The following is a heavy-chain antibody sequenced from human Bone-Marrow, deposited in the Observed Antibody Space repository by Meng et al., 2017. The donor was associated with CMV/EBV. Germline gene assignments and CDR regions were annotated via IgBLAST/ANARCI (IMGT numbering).Heavy chain of an antibody. Sequence: SETLSLTCTVSGGSVSSGSYYWSWIRQPPGKGLEWIGYIFYSGSTNYNPSLESRVTMSVDTSRNQFSLRLTSVTAADTAIYYCARSLVHNDVWSDKDRPFDPWGQGTLVTVSS. CDR1: GGSVSSGSYY. D-gene: IGHD3-3*01. V-gene: IGHV4-61*01. CDR2: IFYSGST. J-gene: IGHJ5*02. CDR3: ARSLVHNDVWSDKDRPFDP.